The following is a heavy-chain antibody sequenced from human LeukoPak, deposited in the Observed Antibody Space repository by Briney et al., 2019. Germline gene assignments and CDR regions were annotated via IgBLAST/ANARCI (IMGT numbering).Heavy chain of an antibody. V-gene: IGHV3-21*01. CDR3: ARDSVIAASSLDY. D-gene: IGHD6-25*01. CDR1: GFTFSSYS. CDR2: ISSSSSYI. J-gene: IGHJ4*02. Sequence: GGSLRLSCAASGFTFSSYSMNWVRQAPGKGLEWVSSISSSSSYIYYADSVKGRFTISRDNAKNSLYLQMNSLRAEDTAVYYCARDSVIAASSLDYWGQGTLVTVSS.